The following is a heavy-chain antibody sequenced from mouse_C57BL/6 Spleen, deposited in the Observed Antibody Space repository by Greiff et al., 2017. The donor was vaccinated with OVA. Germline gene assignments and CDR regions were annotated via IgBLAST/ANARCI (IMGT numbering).Heavy chain of an antibody. J-gene: IGHJ3*01. V-gene: IGHV1-15*01. CDR3: TTRTGDGLAY. D-gene: IGHD4-1*01. Sequence: VQLQQSGAELVRPGASVTLSCKASGYTFTDYEMHWVKQTPVHGLEWIGAIDPETGGTAYNQKFKGKAILTADKSSSTAYMELRSLTSEDSAVYYGTTRTGDGLAYWGQGTLVTVSA. CDR2: IDPETGGT. CDR1: GYTFTDYE.